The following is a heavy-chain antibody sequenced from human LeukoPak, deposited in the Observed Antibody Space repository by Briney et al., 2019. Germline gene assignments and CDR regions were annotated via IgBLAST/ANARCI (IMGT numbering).Heavy chain of an antibody. J-gene: IGHJ2*01. D-gene: IGHD3-22*01. Sequence: GASVTVSCTASGYTFTSYGISWVRQAPGQGLEWMGWISAYNGNTNYAQKLQGRVTMTTDTSTSTAYMELRSLGSDDTAVNYCARDPYDSSGYYDTNWYFDLWGRGTLVTVSS. V-gene: IGHV1-18*01. CDR3: ARDPYDSSGYYDTNWYFDL. CDR1: GYTFTSYG. CDR2: ISAYNGNT.